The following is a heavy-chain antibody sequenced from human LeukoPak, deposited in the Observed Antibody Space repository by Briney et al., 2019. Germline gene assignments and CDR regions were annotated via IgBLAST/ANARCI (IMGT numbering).Heavy chain of an antibody. V-gene: IGHV3-23*01. CDR1: GFTFSSYA. J-gene: IGHJ4*02. CDR2: ISGGGST. Sequence: GGSLRLSCAASGFTFSSYAMSWVRQAPGKGLEWVSAISGGGSTYYADSVKGRFTISRDKYKNTLYLQMDSLRAEDTAVYYCAKGSGAVAATLFDYWGQGTLVTVSS. D-gene: IGHD6-19*01. CDR3: AKGSGAVAATLFDY.